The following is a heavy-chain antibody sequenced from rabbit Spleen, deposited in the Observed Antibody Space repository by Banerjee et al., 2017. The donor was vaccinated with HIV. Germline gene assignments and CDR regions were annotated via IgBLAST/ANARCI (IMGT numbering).Heavy chain of an antibody. CDR1: GFSFSYSDY. Sequence: QSLEESGGDLVKPGASLTLTCTASGFSFSYSDYMCWVRQPPGKGPEWIACIDTNDGDTDYANWPKGRFTISKTSSTTVTLQMTSLTAADTATYFCARDTSTSFSTYGMDLWGQGTLVTVS. J-gene: IGHJ6*01. CDR2: IDTNDGDT. V-gene: IGHV1S40*01. D-gene: IGHD1-1*01. CDR3: ARDTSTSFSTYGMDL.